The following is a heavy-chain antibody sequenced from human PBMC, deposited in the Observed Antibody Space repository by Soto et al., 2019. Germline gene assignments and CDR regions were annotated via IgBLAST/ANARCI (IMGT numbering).Heavy chain of an antibody. CDR3: ARGRGSGYYTFDY. V-gene: IGHV4-30-4*01. Sequence: PSETLSLTCTVSGGTISSGDYYWSWIRQPPGKGLEWIGYIYYSGSTYYNPSLKSRVTISVDTSKNQFSLKLSSVTAADTAVYYCARGRGSGYYTFDYWGQGTLVTVSS. CDR1: GGTISSGDYY. CDR2: IYYSGST. J-gene: IGHJ4*02. D-gene: IGHD3-22*01.